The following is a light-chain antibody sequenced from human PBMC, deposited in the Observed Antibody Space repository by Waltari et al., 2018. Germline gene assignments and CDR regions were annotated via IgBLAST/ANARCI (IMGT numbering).Light chain of an antibody. CDR3: QSTDSSGTSVV. V-gene: IGLV3-25*03. J-gene: IGLJ2*01. CDR1: ALPNQY. Sequence: SYELTQPPSVSVSPGQTARITCSGDALPNQYAYWYQQKPGQAPVVVIYKDSERPSGIPARFSGSTSGTTVTLAISGVQAEDEADYYCQSTDSSGTSVVFGGGTKLTVL. CDR2: KDS.